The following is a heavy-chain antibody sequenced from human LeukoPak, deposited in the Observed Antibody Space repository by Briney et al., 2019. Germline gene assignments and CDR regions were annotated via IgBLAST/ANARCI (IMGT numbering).Heavy chain of an antibody. CDR2: IYSSGST. CDR1: GGSISSYF. J-gene: IGHJ1*01. Sequence: SETLSLTCAVSGGSISSYFWSWIRQPAGKGLEWIGRIYSSGSTNYNPSLKSRVTLSLDTSKNQFSLNLSSVTAADTAMYYCARDHGATMVRGVDTWVPGILVTVSS. CDR3: ARDHGATMVRGVDT. D-gene: IGHD3-10*01. V-gene: IGHV4-4*07.